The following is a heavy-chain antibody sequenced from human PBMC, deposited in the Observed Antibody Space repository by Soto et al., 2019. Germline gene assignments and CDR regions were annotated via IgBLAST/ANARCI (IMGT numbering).Heavy chain of an antibody. J-gene: IGHJ3*01. CDR2: VSPHNDNR. Sequence: QVQLVQSGAALKRPGASVRLSCKASGYRFTSDAIVWVRQAPGQGLEWMGWVSPHNDNRNYAQKFRDRVTMTTDTSTSTAHMELRSLRSDDTAVYYCAREKYLDTRTAFGVWGQGTMVTVS. V-gene: IGHV1-18*04. CDR1: GYRFTSDA. CDR3: AREKYLDTRTAFGV. D-gene: IGHD5-18*01.